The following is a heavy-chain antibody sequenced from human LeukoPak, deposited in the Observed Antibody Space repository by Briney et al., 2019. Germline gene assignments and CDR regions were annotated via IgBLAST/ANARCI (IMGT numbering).Heavy chain of an antibody. CDR3: ARDSGYGPFDY. J-gene: IGHJ4*02. V-gene: IGHV1-18*01. CDR2: ISAYNGNT. CDR1: GYTFASYG. D-gene: IGHD5-12*01. Sequence: ASVKVSCKASGYTFASYGISWVRQAPGQGLEWMGWISAYNGNTNYAQKFQGRVTMTRDTSVSTAYMELSRLRSDDTAVYYCARDSGYGPFDYWGQGTLVTVSS.